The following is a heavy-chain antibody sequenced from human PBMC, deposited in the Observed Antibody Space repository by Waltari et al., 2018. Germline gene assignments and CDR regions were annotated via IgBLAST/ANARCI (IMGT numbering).Heavy chain of an antibody. V-gene: IGHV4-4*09. CDR1: VSSLIPLC. CDR2: TCTNGIT. Sequence: QVQLQESGPRLVKPSETLSLPCTFSVSSLIPLCWPWIRQPPGKGLEWIGYTCTNGITDYSPSLKSRVTISIDTSKKQFSLRLSSVTAADTAVYYCARRDTSSSTFHYWGQGAPVTVSS. CDR3: ARRDTSSSTFHY. D-gene: IGHD1-26*01. J-gene: IGHJ4*02.